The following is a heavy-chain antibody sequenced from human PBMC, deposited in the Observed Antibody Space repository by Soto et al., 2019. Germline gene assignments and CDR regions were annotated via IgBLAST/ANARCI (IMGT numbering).Heavy chain of an antibody. CDR3: ARAPERYDFWSGYPYYYYGMDV. Sequence: SETLSLTCAVYCGSFSGYYWSWIRQPPGKGLEWIGEINHSGSTNYNPSLKSRVTISVDTSKNQFSLKLSSVTAADTAVYYCARAPERYDFWSGYPYYYYGMDVWGQGTTVTVSS. D-gene: IGHD3-3*01. CDR1: CGSFSGYY. V-gene: IGHV4-34*01. CDR2: INHSGST. J-gene: IGHJ6*02.